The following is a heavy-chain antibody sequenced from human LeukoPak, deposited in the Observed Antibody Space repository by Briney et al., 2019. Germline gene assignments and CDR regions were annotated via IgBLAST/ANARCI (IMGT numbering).Heavy chain of an antibody. Sequence: PGGSLRLSCAASRFTFSSYSMNWVRQAPGKGLEWIGYIYYSGSTNYNPSLKSRVTISVDTSKNQFSLKLSSVTAADTAVYYCARGGSSWYGDYYYYGMDVWGQGTTVTVSS. J-gene: IGHJ6*02. CDR2: IYYSGST. CDR1: RFTFSSYS. CDR3: ARGGSSWYGDYYYYGMDV. D-gene: IGHD6-13*01. V-gene: IGHV4-59*01.